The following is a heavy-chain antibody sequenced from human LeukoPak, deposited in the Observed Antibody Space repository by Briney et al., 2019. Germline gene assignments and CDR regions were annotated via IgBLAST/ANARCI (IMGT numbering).Heavy chain of an antibody. CDR1: GYVFVSYY. CDR3: ARGRDPLLIDS. CDR2: ISAYNGHT. V-gene: IGHV1-18*01. Sequence: ASVKVSCKASGYVFVSYYINWVRQAPGQGLEWMGSISAYNGHTNFAQKFQGRVTMTTDTATGTAYMEMRSLTSDDTAMYFCARGRDPLLIDSWGQGTLVTVSS. D-gene: IGHD2-21*02. J-gene: IGHJ4*02.